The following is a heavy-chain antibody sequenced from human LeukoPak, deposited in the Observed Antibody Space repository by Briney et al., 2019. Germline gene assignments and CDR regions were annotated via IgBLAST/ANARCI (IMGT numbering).Heavy chain of an antibody. CDR3: AKEGRDGYNYKYFDS. D-gene: IGHD5-24*01. CDR1: GFTFENYA. J-gene: IGHJ4*02. CDR2: LSWRSNNI. V-gene: IGHV3-9*01. Sequence: GGSLRLSCAGSGFTFENYAMFWVRQAPGKGLEFVSRLSWRSNNIDYADSVQGRFTISRDNAKSSLYLQMNSLRAEDTALYYCAKEGRDGYNYKYFDSWGQGTLVTVSS.